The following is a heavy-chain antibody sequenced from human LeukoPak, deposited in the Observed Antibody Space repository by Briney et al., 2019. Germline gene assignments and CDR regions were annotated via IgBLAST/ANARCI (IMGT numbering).Heavy chain of an antibody. CDR3: ARYSGSYFDY. CDR1: GGSISSSIHD. Sequence: KASETLSLTCTVSGGSISSSIHDWAWVRQPPGKGLEWLATISESGTTYYNPSLKSRVTISVDTSKIQFSLNLGSVTAADTAVYYCARYSGSYFDYWGQGSLVTVSS. J-gene: IGHJ4*02. D-gene: IGHD3-10*01. CDR2: ISESGTT. V-gene: IGHV4-39*01.